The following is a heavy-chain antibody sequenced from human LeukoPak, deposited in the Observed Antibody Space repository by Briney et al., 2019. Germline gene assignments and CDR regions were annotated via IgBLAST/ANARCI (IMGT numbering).Heavy chain of an antibody. V-gene: IGHV4-59*08. Sequence: PSETLSLTCTVSGGSINNYYWSWIRQPPGKALEWIGYIYYRGSTNYNPSLKSRVTISVDTSKNQFSLKLSSVTAADTAVYYCARQKPVAATTHFDNWGRGILVTVSS. J-gene: IGHJ4*02. CDR2: IYYRGST. D-gene: IGHD6-19*01. CDR3: ARQKPVAATTHFDN. CDR1: GGSINNYY.